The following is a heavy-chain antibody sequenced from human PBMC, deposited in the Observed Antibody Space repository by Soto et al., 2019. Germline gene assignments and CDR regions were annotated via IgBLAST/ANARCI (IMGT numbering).Heavy chain of an antibody. J-gene: IGHJ3*02. CDR3: AREAWELPREDAFDI. D-gene: IGHD1-26*01. CDR1: GFTFSSYE. Sequence: HPGGSLRLSCAASGFTFSSYEMNWVRQAPGKGLEWVSYISSSGSTIYYADSVKGRFTISRDNAKNSLYLQMNSLRAEDTAVYYCAREAWELPREDAFDIWGQGTMVTVSS. V-gene: IGHV3-48*03. CDR2: ISSSGSTI.